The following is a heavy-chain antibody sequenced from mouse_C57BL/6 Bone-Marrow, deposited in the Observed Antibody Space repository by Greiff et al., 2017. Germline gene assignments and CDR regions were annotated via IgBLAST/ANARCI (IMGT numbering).Heavy chain of an antibody. D-gene: IGHD1-1*01. J-gene: IGHJ1*03. CDR2: IRLKSDNYAT. CDR3: TARAVVATVYFDV. V-gene: IGHV6-3*01. Sequence: EVMLVESGGGLVQPGGSMKLSCVASGFTFSNYWMNWVRQSPEKGLEWVAQIRLKSDNYATHYAESVKGRFTISRDDSKSSVYLQMNNLRAEDTGIYYCTARAVVATVYFDVWGTGTTVTVSS. CDR1: GFTFSNYW.